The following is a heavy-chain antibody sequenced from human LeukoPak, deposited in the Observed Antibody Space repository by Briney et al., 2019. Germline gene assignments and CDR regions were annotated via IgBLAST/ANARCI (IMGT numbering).Heavy chain of an antibody. V-gene: IGHV3-23*01. CDR3: AKEGSSTSGGMDV. D-gene: IGHD2-2*01. CDR2: ISDSGGRT. CDR1: GFTFSSFA. J-gene: IGHJ6*02. Sequence: GGSLRLSCAASGFTFSSFAMNWVRQAPGKGLEWVSSISDSGGRTYYADSVKGRFTISRDNSKNTLYLQMNSLRAEDTAVYYCAKEGSSTSGGMDVWGQGTTVTVSS.